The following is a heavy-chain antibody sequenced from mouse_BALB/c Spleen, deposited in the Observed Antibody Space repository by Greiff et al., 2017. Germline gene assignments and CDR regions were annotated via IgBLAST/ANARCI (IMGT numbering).Heavy chain of an antibody. D-gene: IGHD2-3*01. CDR1: GYSITSDYA. CDR3: ARKGDGYYHGSMDY. J-gene: IGHJ4*01. Sequence: EVQLVESGPGLVKPSQSLSLTCTVTGYSITSDYAWNWIRQFPGNKLEWMGYISYSGSTSYNPSLKSRISITRDTSKNQFFLQLNSVTTEDTATYYCARKGDGYYHGSMDYWGQGTSVTVSS. V-gene: IGHV3-2*02. CDR2: ISYSGST.